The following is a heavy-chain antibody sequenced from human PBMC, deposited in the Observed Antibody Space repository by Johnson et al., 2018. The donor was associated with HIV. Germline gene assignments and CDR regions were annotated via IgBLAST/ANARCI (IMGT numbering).Heavy chain of an antibody. Sequence: HVQLVESGGGVVQTGGSRRLSCAASGFTFSTYGMHWVRQAPGKGLEWVSVIYSGGSTYYVDSVKGRFTISRDNAKNSLYLQMNSLRAEDTAVYYCAKGGRLTMIVVSDAFDIWGQGTMVTVSS. CDR3: AKGGRLTMIVVSDAFDI. J-gene: IGHJ3*02. V-gene: IGHV3-NL1*01. CDR2: IYSGGST. D-gene: IGHD3-22*01. CDR1: GFTFSTYG.